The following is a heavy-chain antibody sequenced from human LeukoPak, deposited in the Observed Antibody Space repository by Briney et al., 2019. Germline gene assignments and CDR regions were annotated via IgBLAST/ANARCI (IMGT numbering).Heavy chain of an antibody. V-gene: IGHV4-61*02. D-gene: IGHD5-18*01. CDR1: GGSISSGSYY. CDR2: IYTSGST. Sequence: SETLSLTCTVSGGSISSGSYYWSWIRQPAGKGLEWIGRIYTSGSTNYNPSLKSRVTISVDTSKNQFSLKLSSVTAADTAVYYCASYFKRRDTAMTNWGQGTLVTVSS. CDR3: ASYFKRRDTAMTN. J-gene: IGHJ4*02.